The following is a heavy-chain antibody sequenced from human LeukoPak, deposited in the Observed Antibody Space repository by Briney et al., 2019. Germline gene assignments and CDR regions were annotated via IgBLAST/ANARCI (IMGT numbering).Heavy chain of an antibody. CDR1: GFTFSAYT. V-gene: IGHV3-64D*09. CDR3: VKDQWIDY. J-gene: IGHJ4*02. CDR2: INTDGGRT. Sequence: GGSLRLSCSVSGFTFSAYTMHWVRQAPGRGLQYVSSINTDGGRTYYADSVKGRFTISRDNSKNTLFLQMSSPRVEDTAVYYCVKDQWIDYWGQGTLVTVSS. D-gene: IGHD6-19*01.